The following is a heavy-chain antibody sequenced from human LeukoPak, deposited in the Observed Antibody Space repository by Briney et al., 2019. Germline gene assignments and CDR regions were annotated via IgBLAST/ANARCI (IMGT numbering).Heavy chain of an antibody. J-gene: IGHJ6*03. CDR3: ARGATVVTRYYYYYYMDV. D-gene: IGHD4-23*01. CDR1: GGSFSGYY. V-gene: IGHV4-34*01. Sequence: PSETLSLTCAVYGGSFSGYYWSWIRQPPGKGLEWIGGINHSGSTNYNPSLKSRVTISVDTSKNQFSLKLSSVTAADTAVYYCARGATVVTRYYYYYYMDVWGKGTTVTVSS. CDR2: INHSGST.